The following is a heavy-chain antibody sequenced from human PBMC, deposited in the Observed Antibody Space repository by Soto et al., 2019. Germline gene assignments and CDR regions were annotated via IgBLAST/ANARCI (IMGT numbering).Heavy chain of an antibody. J-gene: IGHJ3*01. Sequence: GGSLRLSCAASGFTFRNYGMNWVRQAPGKGLEWVSYIGIGSSTKYYADSVKCRFTISRDHAKNSLYLQMNSLRAEDTAVYYCARDQLYYNDISGRPLNAFDVWGQGTMVT. CDR2: IGIGSSTK. CDR3: ARDQLYYNDISGRPLNAFDV. V-gene: IGHV3-48*01. D-gene: IGHD3-22*01. CDR1: GFTFRNYG.